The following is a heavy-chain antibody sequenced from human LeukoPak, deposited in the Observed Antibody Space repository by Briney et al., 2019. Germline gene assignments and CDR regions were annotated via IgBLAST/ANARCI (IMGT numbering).Heavy chain of an antibody. CDR2: ISYDGSNK. CDR3: AKDFATTGRYPHGSAST. CDR1: GFTFSSYG. V-gene: IGHV3-30*18. J-gene: IGHJ4*02. Sequence: GRSLRLSCAASGFTFSSYGMHWVRQAPGKGLEWVAVISYDGSNKYYADSVKGRFTISRDNPKNTLYLQMNSLRADDTAVYYCAKDFATTGRYPHGSASTWGQGTLVTVSS. D-gene: IGHD3-10*01.